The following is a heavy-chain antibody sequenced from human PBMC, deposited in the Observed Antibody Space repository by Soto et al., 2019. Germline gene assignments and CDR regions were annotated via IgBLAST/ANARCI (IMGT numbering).Heavy chain of an antibody. CDR1: GFTFSSYG. V-gene: IGHV3-30*18. CDR3: AKATPPDRIDFWSGYYRAYGMDV. Sequence: QVQLVESGGGVVQPGRSLRLSCAASGFTFSSYGMHWVRQAPGKGLEWVAVISYDGSNKYYADSVKGRFTISRDNSKNTLYLQMNSLRAEDTAVYYCAKATPPDRIDFWSGYYRAYGMDVWGQGTTVTVSS. J-gene: IGHJ6*02. CDR2: ISYDGSNK. D-gene: IGHD3-3*01.